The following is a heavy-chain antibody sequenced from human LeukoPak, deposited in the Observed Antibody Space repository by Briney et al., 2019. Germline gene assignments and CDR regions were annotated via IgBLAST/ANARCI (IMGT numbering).Heavy chain of an antibody. J-gene: IGHJ4*02. Sequence: GGSLRLSCAASGFTFSSYGMHWVRQAPGKGLEWVAVISYDGSNKYYADSVKGRFTISRDNSKNTLYLQMNSLRAEDTAVYYCAKDGISSGCFDYWGQGTLVTVSS. D-gene: IGHD6-19*01. CDR3: AKDGISSGCFDY. V-gene: IGHV3-30*18. CDR2: ISYDGSNK. CDR1: GFTFSSYG.